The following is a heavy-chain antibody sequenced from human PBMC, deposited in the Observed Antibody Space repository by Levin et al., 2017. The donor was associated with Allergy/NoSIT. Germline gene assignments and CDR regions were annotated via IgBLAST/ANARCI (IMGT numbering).Heavy chain of an antibody. V-gene: IGHV1-18*01. Sequence: ASVKVSCKASGYTFTSYGISWVRQAPGQGLEWMGWISAYNGNTNYAQKLQGRVTMTTDTSTSTAYMELRSLRSDDTAVYYCARVKDYDFWSGSYGYWGQGTLVTVSS. CDR1: GYTFTSYG. D-gene: IGHD3-3*01. J-gene: IGHJ4*02. CDR2: ISAYNGNT. CDR3: ARVKDYDFWSGSYGY.